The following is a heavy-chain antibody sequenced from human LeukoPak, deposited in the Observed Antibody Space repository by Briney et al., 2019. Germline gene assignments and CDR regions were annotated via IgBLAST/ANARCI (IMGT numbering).Heavy chain of an antibody. CDR3: ARAAKRELLRGGLDY. CDR1: GYTFTDYY. J-gene: IGHJ4*02. V-gene: IGHV1-2*02. Sequence: ASVKVSCKASGYTFTDYYMHWVRQAPGQGLEWMGWIHPNSGGTKYAQKFQGRVTMTRDTSISTAYMEVSSLRSDDTAVYYCARAAKRELLRGGLDYWGQGTLVTVSS. D-gene: IGHD1-26*01. CDR2: IHPNSGGT.